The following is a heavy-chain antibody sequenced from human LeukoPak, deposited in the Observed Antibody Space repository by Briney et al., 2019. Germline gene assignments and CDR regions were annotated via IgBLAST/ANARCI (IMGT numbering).Heavy chain of an antibody. D-gene: IGHD5-12*01. CDR2: ISYDGSNK. J-gene: IGHJ6*02. CDR1: GFTFSSYA. CDR3: ARGGYAGDYYYYGMDV. Sequence: GGSLRLSCAASGFTFSSYAMHWVRQAPGKGLEWVAVISYDGSNKYYADSVKGRFTISRDNSKNTLYLQMNSLRAEDTAVYYCARGGYAGDYYYYGMDVWGQGTTVTVSS. V-gene: IGHV3-30-3*01.